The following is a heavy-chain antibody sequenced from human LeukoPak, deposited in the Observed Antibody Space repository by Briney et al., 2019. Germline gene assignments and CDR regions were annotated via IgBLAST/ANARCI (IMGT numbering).Heavy chain of an antibody. CDR2: INHSGST. V-gene: IGHV4-34*01. Sequence: PSETLSLTCAVYGGSFSGYYWSWIRQPPGKGLEWIGEINHSGSTNYNPSLKSRVTISVDPSKNQFSLKLSSVTAADTAVYYCARQSYYYDSSGSSTPIDWGQGTLVTVSS. CDR3: ARQSYYYDSSGSSTPID. CDR1: GGSFSGYY. J-gene: IGHJ4*02. D-gene: IGHD3-22*01.